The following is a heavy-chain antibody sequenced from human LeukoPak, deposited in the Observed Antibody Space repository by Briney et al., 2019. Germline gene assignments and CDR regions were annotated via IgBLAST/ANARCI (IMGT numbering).Heavy chain of an antibody. V-gene: IGHV3-48*03. CDR1: GFTFSSYE. CDR3: ARNGYGSGIWLFLDV. D-gene: IGHD3-10*01. CDR2: ISSSGSTI. J-gene: IGHJ6*04. Sequence: GGSLRLSCAASGFTFSSYEMNWVRQAPGKGLEWVSYISSSGSTIYYADSVKGRFTISRDNAKNSLYLQMNSLRAEDTAVYYCARNGYGSGIWLFLDVWGKGTTVPISS.